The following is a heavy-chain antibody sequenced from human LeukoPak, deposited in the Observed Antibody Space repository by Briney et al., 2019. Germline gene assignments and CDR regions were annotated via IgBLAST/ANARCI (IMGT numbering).Heavy chain of an antibody. Sequence: PGGSLRLSCAASGFTFSSYGMHWVRQAPGKGLEWVSGISGSDYTTYYADSVKGRFTISRDNSKNTLYLQMNGLRAEDTAIYYCAKTFYDSGSYWGAFDYWGQGTLVTVSS. CDR2: ISGSDYTT. J-gene: IGHJ4*02. CDR3: AKTFYDSGSYWGAFDY. D-gene: IGHD3-10*01. V-gene: IGHV3-23*01. CDR1: GFTFSSYG.